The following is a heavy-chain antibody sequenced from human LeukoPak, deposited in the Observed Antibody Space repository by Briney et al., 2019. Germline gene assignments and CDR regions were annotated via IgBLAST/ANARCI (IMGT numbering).Heavy chain of an antibody. CDR3: ARGPGTWYYY. J-gene: IGHJ4*02. CDR1: AGSISRYY. Sequence: SETLSLTCSVSAGSISRYYWSWIRQPPGKGLEWIGYIYYSESTNYNPSLKSRVTISIDTSKNQFSLKLSPVTAADTALYYCARGPGTWYYYWGQGTLVTVSS. D-gene: IGHD6-13*01. V-gene: IGHV4-59*12. CDR2: IYYSEST.